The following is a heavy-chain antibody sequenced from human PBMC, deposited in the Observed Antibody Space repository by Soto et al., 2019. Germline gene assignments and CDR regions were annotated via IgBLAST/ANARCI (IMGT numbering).Heavy chain of an antibody. D-gene: IGHD3-16*01. CDR1: GGSITSDGYY. Sequence: QLQLLQSGPGLVRPSETLSLTCSVSGGSITSDGYYWGWIRQSPGKGLQWIGSIYYTGSTQYYPSLASRATVSVDTSKNQFSLSLTSVTAADAAVYYCVRGGKFYQQETYYFDYWGQGTLVAVSS. CDR3: VRGGKFYQQETYYFDY. V-gene: IGHV4-39*01. J-gene: IGHJ4*02. CDR2: IYYTGST.